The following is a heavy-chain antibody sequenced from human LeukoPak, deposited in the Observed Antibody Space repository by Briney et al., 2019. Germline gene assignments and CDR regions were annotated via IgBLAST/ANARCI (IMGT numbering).Heavy chain of an antibody. J-gene: IGHJ4*02. V-gene: IGHV1-2*02. CDR1: GYTFTGYY. Sequence: ASVKVSCKTSGYTFTGYYIHWVRQAPGQGLEWMGWINPNSGDTNYAQKFQGRVSLTGDTSISTAYMELSRLRSDDTAVYYCARGRGGSYYSFDYWGQGTLVTVSS. CDR2: INPNSGDT. CDR3: ARGRGGSYYSFDY. D-gene: IGHD1-26*01.